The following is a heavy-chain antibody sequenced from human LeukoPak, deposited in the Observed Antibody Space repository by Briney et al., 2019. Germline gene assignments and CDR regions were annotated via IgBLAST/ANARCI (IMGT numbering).Heavy chain of an antibody. D-gene: IGHD3-22*01. J-gene: IGHJ4*02. V-gene: IGHV4-59*01. CDR2: IYYSGST. Sequence: SETLSLTCTVSGGSISSYYWSWIRQPPGKGLEWIGYIYYSGSTNYNPSLKSRVTISVDTSKNQFSLKLSSVTAADTAVYYCASGGPTPYYYDSSGYNRVDYWGQGTLVTVSS. CDR3: ASGGPTPYYYDSSGYNRVDY. CDR1: GGSISSYY.